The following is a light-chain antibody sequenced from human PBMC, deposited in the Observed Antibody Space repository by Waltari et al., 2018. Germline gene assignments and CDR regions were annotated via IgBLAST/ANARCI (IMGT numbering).Light chain of an antibody. CDR3: QQSYSTRAT. V-gene: IGKV1-39*01. CDR2: AAS. J-gene: IGKJ4*01. CDR1: QSISRS. Sequence: DIQMTQSPSYLSASVGDRVTITFRAGQSISRSLNWYQQKPGKDPKVLIYAASTLQSGVPSRFSGSGAGTDFNLTISSLQPEDFATYYCQQSYSTRATFGGGTKVEIK.